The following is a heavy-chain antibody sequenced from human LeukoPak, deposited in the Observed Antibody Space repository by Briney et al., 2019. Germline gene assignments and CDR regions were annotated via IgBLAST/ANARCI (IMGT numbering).Heavy chain of an antibody. CDR2: IYYSGST. V-gene: IGHV4-39*01. D-gene: IGHD3-10*01. CDR3: ARQDYYGSGSYWDYYYYYGMDV. CDR1: GGSISSSSYY. Sequence: PSETLSLTCTVSGGSISSSSYYWGWIRQPPGKGLEWTGSIYYSGSTYYNPSLKSRVTISVDTSKNQLSLKLSSVTAADTAVYYCARQDYYGSGSYWDYYYYYGMDVWGQGTTVTVSS. J-gene: IGHJ6*02.